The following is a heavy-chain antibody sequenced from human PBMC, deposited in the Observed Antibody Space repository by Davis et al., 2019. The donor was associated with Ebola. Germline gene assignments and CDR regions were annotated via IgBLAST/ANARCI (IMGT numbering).Heavy chain of an antibody. D-gene: IGHD4-17*01. CDR3: ARDGDYGRANSHYFGMDV. CDR1: GYRFTSYY. V-gene: IGHV1-46*01. Sequence: ASVKVFCKASGYRFTSYYMHWVRQAPGHGLEWMGTINTSDGFTSYAQDFQGRVTMTRDTSTSTVHMDLRSLRSEETAVYYCARDGDYGRANSHYFGMDVWGRGTTVTVSS. CDR2: INTSDGFT. J-gene: IGHJ6*02.